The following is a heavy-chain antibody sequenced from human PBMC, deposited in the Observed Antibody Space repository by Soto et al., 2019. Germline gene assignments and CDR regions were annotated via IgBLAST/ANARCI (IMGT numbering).Heavy chain of an antibody. Sequence: VGSLRLSCAASGFTFSSYGMHWVRQAPGKGLEWVAVISYDGNNKYYADSVKGRFTISRDNSKNTLFLQMNSLRAEDTAVYYCAKDGSVAAADYYFDYWGQGTLVTVSS. CDR3: AKDGSVAAADYYFDY. D-gene: IGHD6-13*01. CDR2: ISYDGNNK. J-gene: IGHJ4*02. CDR1: GFTFSSYG. V-gene: IGHV3-30*18.